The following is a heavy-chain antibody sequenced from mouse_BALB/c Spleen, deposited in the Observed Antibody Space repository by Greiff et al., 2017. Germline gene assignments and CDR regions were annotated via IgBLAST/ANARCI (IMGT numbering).Heavy chain of an antibody. CDR3: ARRGLRRGVYAMDY. CDR2: IDPSDSYT. V-gene: IGHV1-69*02. D-gene: IGHD2-4*01. CDR1: GYTFTSYW. Sequence: VKLQQPGAELVKPGASVKLSCKASGYTFTSYWMHWVKQRPGQGLEWIGEIDPSDSYTNYNQKFKGKATLTVDKSSSTAYMQLSSLTSEDSAVYYCARRGLRRGVYAMDYWGQGTSVTVSS. J-gene: IGHJ4*01.